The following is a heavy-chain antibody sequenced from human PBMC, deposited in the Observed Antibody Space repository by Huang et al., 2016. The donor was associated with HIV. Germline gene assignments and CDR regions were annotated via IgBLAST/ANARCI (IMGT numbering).Heavy chain of an antibody. CDR2: ISPSFNTT. J-gene: IGHJ1*01. CDR3: ARTSNWKAEYFRY. Sequence: QVQLVQSGAEVKKPGSSVKVSCKASGGAFIRYSFSWVRQAPGQGLEWMGGISPSFNTTNDAQKYQGRVTITADEAATTVYMDLSSLRFDDTAVYYCARTSNWKAEYFRYWGQGTLVTVSS. CDR1: GGAFIRYS. D-gene: IGHD1-20*01. V-gene: IGHV1-69*13.